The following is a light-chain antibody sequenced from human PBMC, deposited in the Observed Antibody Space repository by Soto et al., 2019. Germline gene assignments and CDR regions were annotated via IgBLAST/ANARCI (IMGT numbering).Light chain of an antibody. CDR3: QHYGSPPIT. V-gene: IGKV3-20*01. J-gene: IGKJ5*01. CDR2: GAS. Sequence: EIVLTQSPGTLSLSPGERATLSCRASRSVTSNYLAWYQQKPGRAPRLLVYGASSRATGVSDRFSGSGSGTDFTLTISRLEPEDFAVYYCQHYGSPPITFGPGIRLEI. CDR1: RSVTSNY.